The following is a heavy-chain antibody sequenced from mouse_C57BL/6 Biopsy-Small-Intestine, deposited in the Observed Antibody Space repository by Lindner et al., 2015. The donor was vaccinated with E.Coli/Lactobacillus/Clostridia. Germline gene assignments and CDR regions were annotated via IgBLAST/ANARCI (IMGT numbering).Heavy chain of an antibody. J-gene: IGHJ3*01. D-gene: IGHD3-1*01. CDR1: GYAFSTSW. CDR2: ISPGDGDA. CDR3: ATKSRDDWFAY. V-gene: IGHV1-82*01. Sequence: VQLQESGPELVKPGASVKISCKASGYAFSTSWMNWVKQRPGKGLEWIGRISPGDGDAYYNGNFKDKATLTADKSSSTAYMQLSSLTSEDSSVYFCATKSRDDWFAYWGQGTLVTVSA.